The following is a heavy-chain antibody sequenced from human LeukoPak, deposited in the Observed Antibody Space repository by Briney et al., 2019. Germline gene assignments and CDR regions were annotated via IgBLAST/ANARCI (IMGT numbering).Heavy chain of an antibody. CDR1: GYTFSSYW. V-gene: IGHV5-10-1*04. J-gene: IGHJ4*02. D-gene: IGHD4-17*01. CDR3: ARPGYGDYIDY. CDR2: IDPSDSYT. Sequence: GESLQISCKGSGYTFSSYWIFWVRQLPGKGLDWMGRIDPSDSYTDYSPSFQGQVTISADKSISTAYLQWSSLKASDTAMYYCARPGYGDYIDYWGQGTLVTVSS.